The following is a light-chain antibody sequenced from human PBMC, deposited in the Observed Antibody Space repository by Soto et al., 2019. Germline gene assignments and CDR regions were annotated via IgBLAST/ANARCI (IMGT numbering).Light chain of an antibody. CDR3: QVWDSSSDNPV. CDR1: NIGSKS. Sequence: SYELTQPPSVSVAPGKTARFTCGGNNIGSKSTHWYQQKPGQAPVLVIYYDSDRPSGIPERFSGSNSEKTATLTISRVEAGDEADYYCQVWDSSSDNPVFGGGTKLTVL. V-gene: IGLV3-21*04. J-gene: IGLJ2*01. CDR2: YDS.